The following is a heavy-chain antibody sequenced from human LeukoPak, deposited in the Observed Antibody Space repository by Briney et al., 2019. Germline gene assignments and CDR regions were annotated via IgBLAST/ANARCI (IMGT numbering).Heavy chain of an antibody. D-gene: IGHD5-18*01. V-gene: IGHV3-7*01. J-gene: IGHJ4*02. Sequence: PGGSQRLSCAASGFTFSTSWMTWARQAPGKGLEWVASIKDDGSGKYYVDSVKGRFTISRDNAKNSLYLQMNSLGVEDTAVYYCTNLGYTDWGQGTLVTVSS. CDR1: GFTFSTSW. CDR3: TNLGYTD. CDR2: IKDDGSGK.